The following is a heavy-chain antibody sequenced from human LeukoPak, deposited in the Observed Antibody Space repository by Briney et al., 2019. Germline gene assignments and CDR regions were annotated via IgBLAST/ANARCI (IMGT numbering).Heavy chain of an antibody. V-gene: IGHV1-2*02. J-gene: IGHJ6*02. CDR3: ARDRYDSVNYYGLDV. Sequence: ASVKVSCKASGYTFTAYYIHWVRQAPGQGLEWMGWINPNGGATNYAQSFQGRVTLTWDTSIGTASMELMRLRSDDTAVYYCARDRYDSVNYYGLDVWGQGTTVTVA. CDR1: GYTFTAYY. D-gene: IGHD3-22*01. CDR2: INPNGGAT.